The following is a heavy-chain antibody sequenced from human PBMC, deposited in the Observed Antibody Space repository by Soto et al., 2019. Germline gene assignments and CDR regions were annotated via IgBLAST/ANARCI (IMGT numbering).Heavy chain of an antibody. Sequence: GGSLRLSCAASGFTFSDYYMSWIRQAPGKGLEWVSYISRSGSVIYYADSVKGRFTVSRDDAQNSLYLQMDSLRAEDTAVYYCASDSFGVDLGYWGQGTLVTV. V-gene: IGHV3-11*01. CDR2: ISRSGSVI. CDR3: ASDSFGVDLGY. D-gene: IGHD2-8*01. CDR1: GFTFSDYY. J-gene: IGHJ4*02.